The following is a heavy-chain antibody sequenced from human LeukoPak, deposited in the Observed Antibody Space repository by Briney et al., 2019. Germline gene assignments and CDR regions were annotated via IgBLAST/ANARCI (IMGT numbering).Heavy chain of an antibody. CDR1: GFTFSSYW. CDR2: IKQDGSEI. CDR3: ARERDNYYDSSGYYAFDY. J-gene: IGHJ4*02. Sequence: GGSLRLSCAASGFTFSSYWMSWVRQAPGKGLEWVANIKQDGSEIYYVDSVKGRFTISRDSAKNSLYLQMNSLRAEDTAVYYCARERDNYYDSSGYYAFDYWGQGTLVTVSS. D-gene: IGHD3-22*01. V-gene: IGHV3-7*01.